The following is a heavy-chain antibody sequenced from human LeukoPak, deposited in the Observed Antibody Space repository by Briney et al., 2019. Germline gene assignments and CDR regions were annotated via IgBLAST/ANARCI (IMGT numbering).Heavy chain of an antibody. V-gene: IGHV4-34*01. CDR2: INHSGST. CDR3: ARGRYYYGSGWWPSDAFDI. J-gene: IGHJ3*02. CDR1: GGSYRGYY. Sequence: PSQTLCLTCAVYGGSYRGYYWRWTREPPGKGLEWIGEINHSGSTNYNPCLTSRVTISVDTSKIQFSPKLSSVTAEDTAVYYCARGRYYYGSGWWPSDAFDIWGQGTMVTVSS. D-gene: IGHD3-10*01.